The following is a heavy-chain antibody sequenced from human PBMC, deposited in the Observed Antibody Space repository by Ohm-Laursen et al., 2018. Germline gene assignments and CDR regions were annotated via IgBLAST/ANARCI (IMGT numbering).Heavy chain of an antibody. CDR2: IIPILGIA. V-gene: IGHV1-69*04. CDR3: AREYSEGGGFDY. D-gene: IGHD3-16*01. Sequence: SVKVSCKASGGTFSSYAISWVRQAPGQGLEWMGRIIPILGIANYAQKFQGRVTITADKSTSTAYMELSSLRSEDTAVYYCAREYSEGGGFDYWGQGTLVTVSS. CDR1: GGTFSSYA. J-gene: IGHJ4*02.